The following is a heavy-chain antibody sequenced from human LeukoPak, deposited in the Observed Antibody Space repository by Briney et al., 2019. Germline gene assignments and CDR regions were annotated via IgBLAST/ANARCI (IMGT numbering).Heavy chain of an antibody. CDR3: ARTEFYGSGSYPHDAFDI. Sequence: ASVKVSCKASGGTFSSYAISWVRQAPGQGLEWKGGIIPIFGTANYAQKFQGRVTITADESTSTAYMELSSLRSEDTAVYYCARTEFYGSGSYPHDAFDIWGQGTMVTVSS. CDR1: GGTFSSYA. D-gene: IGHD3-10*01. CDR2: IIPIFGTA. J-gene: IGHJ3*02. V-gene: IGHV1-69*01.